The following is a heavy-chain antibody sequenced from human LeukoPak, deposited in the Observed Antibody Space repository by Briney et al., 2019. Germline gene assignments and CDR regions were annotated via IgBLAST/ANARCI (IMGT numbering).Heavy chain of an antibody. CDR3: ASSITTNNPSPFDI. CDR1: GFTFSSYS. V-gene: IGHV3-21*01. J-gene: IGHJ3*02. Sequence: PGGSLRLSCAASGFTFSSYSMNWVRQAPGKGLEWVSSISSSSSYIYYADSVKGRFTISRDNAKNSLYLQMNSLRAEDTAVYYCASSITTNNPSPFDIWGQGTMVTVSS. D-gene: IGHD1/OR15-1a*01. CDR2: ISSSSSYI.